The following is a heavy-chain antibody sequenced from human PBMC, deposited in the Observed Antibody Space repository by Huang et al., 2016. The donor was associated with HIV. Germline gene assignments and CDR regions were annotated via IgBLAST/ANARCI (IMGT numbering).Heavy chain of an antibody. J-gene: IGHJ4*02. V-gene: IGHV3-30*18. Sequence: VQLVESGGGVVQPGRSLRLACAASGFSFSTYGLHWVHQAPGKGREWVAVISYDGSNKYYAHSVKGRFTISRDTSENKVYLQMNSLRHEDTAVYYCAKDGADEEWDIDYWGQGTLVTVSS. CDR2: ISYDGSNK. CDR1: GFSFSTYG. D-gene: IGHD1-26*01. CDR3: AKDGADEEWDIDY.